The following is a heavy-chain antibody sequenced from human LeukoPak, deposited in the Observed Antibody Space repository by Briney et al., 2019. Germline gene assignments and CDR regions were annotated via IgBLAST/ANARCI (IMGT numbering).Heavy chain of an antibody. J-gene: IGHJ6*03. D-gene: IGHD6-6*01. Sequence: PGGSLRLSCAASGFTFSSYGMSWVRQAPGKGLEWVSAISGSGGSTYYADSVKGRFTISRDNSKNTLYLQMNSLRAEDTAVYYCAKVLAALALYYTDVWGKGTTVTVSS. CDR2: ISGSGGST. V-gene: IGHV3-23*01. CDR1: GFTFSSYG. CDR3: AKVLAALALYYTDV.